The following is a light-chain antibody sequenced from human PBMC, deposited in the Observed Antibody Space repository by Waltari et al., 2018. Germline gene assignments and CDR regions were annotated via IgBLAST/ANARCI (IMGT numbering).Light chain of an antibody. CDR2: DAN. CDR1: NNDVGAYNY. V-gene: IGLV2-14*03. J-gene: IGLJ3*02. CDR3: TSFRSGASWV. Sequence: QSALTQPASVSGSPGQSVIISCAGTNNDVGAYNYVSWFQHHPGKAPKLIIHDANKRPSGFSSRFSSSQSDNTASLTISGLQAEDEANYYCTSFRSGASWVFGGGTTLTVL.